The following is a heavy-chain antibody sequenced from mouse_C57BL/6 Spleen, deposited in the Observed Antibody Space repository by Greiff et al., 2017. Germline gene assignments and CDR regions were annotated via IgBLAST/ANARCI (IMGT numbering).Heavy chain of an antibody. D-gene: IGHD1-1*01. Sequence: EVQLQESGPGLVKPSQSLSLTCSVTGYSITSGYYWNWIRQFPGNKLEWMGYISYDGSNNYNPSLKNRISITRDTTKNQFFLKLNSVTTEDTATYYWTRDRDYYDGSSYDAMNYWGQGTSVTVSS. CDR2: ISYDGSN. J-gene: IGHJ4*01. CDR3: TRDRDYYDGSSYDAMNY. CDR1: GYSITSGYY. V-gene: IGHV3-6*01.